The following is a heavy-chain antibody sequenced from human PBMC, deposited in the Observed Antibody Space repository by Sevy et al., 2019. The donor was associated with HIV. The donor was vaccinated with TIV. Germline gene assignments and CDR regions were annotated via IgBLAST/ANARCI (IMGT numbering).Heavy chain of an antibody. CDR3: VRGSSSWNGMDY. CDR2: ISHDGSLK. V-gene: IGHV3-30*03. J-gene: IGHJ4*02. CDR1: GFIFTNYG. Sequence: GGSLRLSCAASGFIFTNYGMHWVRQAPGKGLEWVAVISHDGSLKYYADSVRGRFTISRDNAKNTLYLQMNSLRAEDTAVYYCVRGSSSWNGMDYWGQGTLVTVSS. D-gene: IGHD6-13*01.